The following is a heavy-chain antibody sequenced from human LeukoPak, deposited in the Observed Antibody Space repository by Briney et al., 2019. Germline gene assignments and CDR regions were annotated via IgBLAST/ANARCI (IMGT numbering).Heavy chain of an antibody. V-gene: IGHV3-30*18. D-gene: IGHD5-24*01. CDR2: ISYDGSNK. Sequence: GGSLRLSCAASGFTFSSYAMRWVRQAPGKGLEWVAVISYDGSNKFYADSVKGRFTISRDNSKNTLSLQMNSLRPEDTALYYCAKSENGYYYFDYWGQGTLVTVSS. CDR1: GFTFSSYA. CDR3: AKSENGYYYFDY. J-gene: IGHJ4*02.